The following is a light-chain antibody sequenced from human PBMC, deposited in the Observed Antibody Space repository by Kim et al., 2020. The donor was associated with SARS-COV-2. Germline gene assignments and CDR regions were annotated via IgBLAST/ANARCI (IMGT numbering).Light chain of an antibody. Sequence: EIVLTQSPATLSLSPGERATLSCRASQSVSSYLAWYQQKPGQAPRLLIYDASNRATGIPARFSGSGSGTGFTLTISSLEPEDFAVYYCQQRSNSPRTLGQGTKLEI. J-gene: IGKJ2*01. CDR2: DAS. CDR3: QQRSNSPRT. CDR1: QSVSSY. V-gene: IGKV3-11*01.